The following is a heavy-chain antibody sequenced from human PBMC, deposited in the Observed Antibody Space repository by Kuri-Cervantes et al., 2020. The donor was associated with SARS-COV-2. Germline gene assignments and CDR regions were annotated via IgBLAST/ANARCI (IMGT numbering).Heavy chain of an antibody. D-gene: IGHD4/OR15-4a*01. CDR1: GGPISSSSYY. V-gene: IGHV4-39*07. CDR3: ARDRDGDNENDY. Sequence: SETLSLTCTVSGGPISSSSYYWGWIRQPPGKGLEWIGSIYYSGSTYYNPSLKSRVTISVDTSKNQFSLKLSSVTAADTAVYYCARDRDGDNENDYWGQGTLVTVSS. CDR2: IYYSGST. J-gene: IGHJ4*02.